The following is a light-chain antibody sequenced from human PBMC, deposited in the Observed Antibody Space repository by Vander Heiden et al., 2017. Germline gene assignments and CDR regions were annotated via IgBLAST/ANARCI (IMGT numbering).Light chain of an antibody. CDR2: AAS. J-gene: IGKJ2*01. CDR1: QSISSY. V-gene: IGKV1-39*01. CDR3: QQSFSSPYT. Sequence: DIQMTQSPSSLSASVGNRVTISCRASQSISSYLNWYQHKAGKAPKLLIYAASNLRSGVPSRFSGSGSGTDFTLTINSLQPEDFATYFCQQSFSSPYTFGQGTKLEIK.